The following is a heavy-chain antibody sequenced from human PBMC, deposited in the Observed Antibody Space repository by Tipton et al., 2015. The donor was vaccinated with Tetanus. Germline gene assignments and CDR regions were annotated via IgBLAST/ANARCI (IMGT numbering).Heavy chain of an antibody. D-gene: IGHD3-3*01. V-gene: IGHV3-21*01. J-gene: IGHJ6*02. CDR1: GASIRSSRYF. Sequence: LSLTCSVSGASIRSSRYFWNWVRQAPGKGLQWVSSISLSSSYIDYADSVQGRFTISRDNAKNSLYLQMNSLRAEDTAVYYCARQDKRFVGYYDAMDVWGQGTTVIVSS. CDR3: ARQDKRFVGYYDAMDV. CDR2: ISLSSSYI.